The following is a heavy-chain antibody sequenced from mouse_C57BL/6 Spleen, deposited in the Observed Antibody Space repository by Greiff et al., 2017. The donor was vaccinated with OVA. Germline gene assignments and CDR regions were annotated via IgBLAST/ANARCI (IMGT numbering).Heavy chain of an antibody. CDR3: ARSEIYYGNYGFAY. CDR1: GYTFTSYD. D-gene: IGHD2-1*01. V-gene: IGHV1-85*01. CDR2: IYPRDGST. J-gene: IGHJ3*01. Sequence: QVQLKESGPELVKPGASVKLSCKASGYTFTSYDINWVKQRPGQGLEWIGWIYPRDGSTKYNEKFKGKATLTVDTSSSTAYMELHSLTSEDSAVYFCARSEIYYGNYGFAYWGQGTLVTVSA.